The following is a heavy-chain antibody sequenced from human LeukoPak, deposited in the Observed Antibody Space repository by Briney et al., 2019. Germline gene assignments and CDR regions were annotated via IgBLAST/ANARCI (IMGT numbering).Heavy chain of an antibody. J-gene: IGHJ5*02. D-gene: IGHD4-17*01. V-gene: IGHV7-4-1*02. CDR3: ARDPLTTVTTNWFDP. Sequence: ASVKVSCRASGYTFTSYAMNWVRLAPGQGLEWMGWINTNTGIPTYAQGFTGRFVFSLDTSATTAYLQISSLKAEDTAVYYCARDPLTTVTTNWFDPWGQGTLVTVSS. CDR1: GYTFTSYA. CDR2: INTNTGIP.